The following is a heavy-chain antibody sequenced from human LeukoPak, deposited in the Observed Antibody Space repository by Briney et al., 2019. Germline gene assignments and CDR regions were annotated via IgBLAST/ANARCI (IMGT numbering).Heavy chain of an antibody. CDR3: ARSSLGTITAGPFDY. CDR1: GYTFSSYG. J-gene: IGHJ4*02. D-gene: IGHD5-12*01. Sequence: GASVKVSCKASGYTFSSYGIAWVRQAPGQGLEGMGWISGYNGNTNYAQKPQGRVSMTTDTSTTTAYMELRSLTSDDTALYYCARSSLGTITAGPFDYWGQGTLVTVSS. CDR2: ISGYNGNT. V-gene: IGHV1-18*01.